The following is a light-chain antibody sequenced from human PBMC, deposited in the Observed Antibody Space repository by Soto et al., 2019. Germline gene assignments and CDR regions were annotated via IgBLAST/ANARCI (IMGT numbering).Light chain of an antibody. J-gene: IGKJ2*01. CDR3: QQYNSYSQT. CDR1: QSISSG. V-gene: IGKV1-5*03. Sequence: DIQMTQSPSTLAASVGDRVTITCRASQSISSGLAWYQQKPGTAPKLLIYEASRLESGVPSRFSGSGYGTEFTLTISSLQPDDFATYYCQQYNSYSQTCGQGTKLEIK. CDR2: EAS.